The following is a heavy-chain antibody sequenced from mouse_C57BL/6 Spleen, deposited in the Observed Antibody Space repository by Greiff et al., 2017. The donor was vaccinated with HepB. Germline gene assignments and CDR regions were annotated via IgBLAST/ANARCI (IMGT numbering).Heavy chain of an antibody. J-gene: IGHJ2*01. Sequence: QVQLQQSGPELVKPGASVKISCKASGYSFTSYYIHWVKQRPGQGLEWIGWIYPGSGNTKYNEKFKGKATLTADTSSSTAYMQLSSLTSEDSAVYYCARSDDYGYFDYWGQGTTLTVSS. D-gene: IGHD2-4*01. CDR2: IYPGSGNT. CDR3: ARSDDYGYFDY. V-gene: IGHV1-66*01. CDR1: GYSFTSYY.